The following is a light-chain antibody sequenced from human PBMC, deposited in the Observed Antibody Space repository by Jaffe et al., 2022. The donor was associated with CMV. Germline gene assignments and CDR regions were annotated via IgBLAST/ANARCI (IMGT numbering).Light chain of an antibody. CDR2: AVT. Sequence: QSALTQPASVSGYLGQSITISCTGTSTDIGDFKGVSWYQQHPGSVPKLLIFAVTNRPSGVSDRFSGSKSGITASLTISGLQTEDEADYFCASYKTGSVIFGEGTKLTVL. V-gene: IGLV2-14*03. J-gene: IGLJ2*01. CDR3: ASYKTGSVI. CDR1: STDIGDFKG.